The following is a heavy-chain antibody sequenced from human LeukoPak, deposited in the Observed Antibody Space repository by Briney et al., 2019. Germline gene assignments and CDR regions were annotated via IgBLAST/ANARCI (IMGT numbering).Heavy chain of an antibody. CDR3: AKEDSYCSSSSCYSFDS. CDR2: ISAGGEST. J-gene: IGHJ4*02. CDR1: GFTFSNYA. Sequence: GGSLRLSCAASGFTFSNYAMSWVRQAPGKGLEWVSGISAGGESTYSADSVKGRFTVSRDNSKNTLYVQMNSLRVEDTALYYCAKEDSYCSSSSCYSFDSWGQGTLVTASS. D-gene: IGHD2-2*02. V-gene: IGHV3-23*01.